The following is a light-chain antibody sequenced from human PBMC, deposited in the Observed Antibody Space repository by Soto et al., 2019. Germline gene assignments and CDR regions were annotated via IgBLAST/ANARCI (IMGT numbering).Light chain of an antibody. CDR1: QSVLKRSNNKSY. V-gene: IGKV4-1*01. J-gene: IGKJ4*01. CDR3: QQYYSAPLT. CDR2: WAS. Sequence: DIVMTQSPDSLAVSLGERATINCKSSQSVLKRSNNKSYLAWYQQEPGQPPKLLIDWASTRESGVPDRFSGSGSGTDFTLTINSLQAEDLAVYYCQQYYSAPLTFGGGTKVEIK.